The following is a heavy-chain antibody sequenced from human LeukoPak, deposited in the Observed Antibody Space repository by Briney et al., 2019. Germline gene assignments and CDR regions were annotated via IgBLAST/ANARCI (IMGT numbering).Heavy chain of an antibody. CDR2: INPNSGGT. CDR1: GYTFTGYY. V-gene: IGHV1-2*02. D-gene: IGHD2-21*02. CDR3: SRRCGGDCYYLQH. J-gene: IGHJ1*01. Sequence: ASVKVSCKASGYTFTGYYMHWVRQAPGQGLEWMGWINPNSGGTNYAQKFQGRVTMTRDTSISTAYMELSRLRSDDTAVYYCSRRCGGDCYYLQHWGQGTLVTVSS.